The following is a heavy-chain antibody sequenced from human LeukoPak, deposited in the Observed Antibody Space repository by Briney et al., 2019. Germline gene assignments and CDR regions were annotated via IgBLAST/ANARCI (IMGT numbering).Heavy chain of an antibody. CDR1: GFTFSSFA. CDR3: AKVMPLYQLQWGLYDY. Sequence: GGSLRLSCAASGFTFSSFAMSWVRQAPGKGLERVTGISASGGSTYYADSVKGRFTISRDNSRNTLYLQMNSLRAEDTAAYYCAKVMPLYQLQWGLYDYWGQGTLVTVSS. D-gene: IGHD2-2*01. J-gene: IGHJ4*02. CDR2: ISASGGST. V-gene: IGHV3-23*01.